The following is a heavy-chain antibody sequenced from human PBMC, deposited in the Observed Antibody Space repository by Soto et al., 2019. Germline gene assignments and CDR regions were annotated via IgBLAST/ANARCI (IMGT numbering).Heavy chain of an antibody. CDR3: ARMIFGRNVYYFDY. Sequence: SVKVSCKASGDTFSFYTINWVRQAPGLGLEWMGRVNPILSMSNYAQKFQGRVTMTADKSTSTAYMDPVDTATYYCARMIFGRNVYYFDYWGQGTLVTVSS. D-gene: IGHD3-3*01. CDR2: VNPILSMS. V-gene: IGHV1-69*02. CDR1: GDTFSFYT. J-gene: IGHJ4*02.